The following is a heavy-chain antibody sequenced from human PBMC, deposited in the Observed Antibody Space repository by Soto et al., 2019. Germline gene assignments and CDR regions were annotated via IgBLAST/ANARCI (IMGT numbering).Heavy chain of an antibody. Sequence: QVQLVQSGAEVKKPGASVKVSCKASGYTFTSYYMHWVRQAPGQGLEWMGIINPSGGSTSYAQKFLGRVTMTRDTSTSTVYMELSSLRSEDTAVSSCARGYSGYDHLTLPPDYWGQGTLVTVSS. CDR3: ARGYSGYDHLTLPPDY. CDR1: GYTFTSYY. J-gene: IGHJ4*02. V-gene: IGHV1-46*01. CDR2: INPSGGST. D-gene: IGHD5-12*01.